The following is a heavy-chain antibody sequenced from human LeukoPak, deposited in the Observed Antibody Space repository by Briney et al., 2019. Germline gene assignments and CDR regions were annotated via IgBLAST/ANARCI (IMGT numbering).Heavy chain of an antibody. D-gene: IGHD3-9*01. Sequence: GGSLRLSCAASGFTFSNYWMSWVRQPPGKGLEWVANIKQDGRKKNYVDSVKGRFTTSRDSAKNSLYLQMNSLRAEDTAVYYCARGGAGDTFINLRYFDWSLNPADYWGQGTLVTVSS. J-gene: IGHJ4*02. CDR3: ARGGAGDTFINLRYFDWSLNPADY. CDR1: GFTFSNYW. V-gene: IGHV3-7*01. CDR2: IKQDGRKK.